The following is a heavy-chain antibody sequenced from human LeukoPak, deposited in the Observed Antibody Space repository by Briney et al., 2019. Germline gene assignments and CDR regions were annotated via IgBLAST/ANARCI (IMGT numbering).Heavy chain of an antibody. D-gene: IGHD3-10*01. CDR2: ISAYNGNT. J-gene: IGHJ6*03. CDR1: GYTFTSYG. Sequence: GASVKVSCKASGYTFTSYGISWVRQAPGQGLEWMGWISAYNGNTNYAQKLQGRVTMTTDTSTSTAYMELRSLRSDDTAVYYCARGGYYGSGSYYPETYYYYMDVWGKGTTVTISS. CDR3: ARGGYYGSGSYYPETYYYYMDV. V-gene: IGHV1-18*01.